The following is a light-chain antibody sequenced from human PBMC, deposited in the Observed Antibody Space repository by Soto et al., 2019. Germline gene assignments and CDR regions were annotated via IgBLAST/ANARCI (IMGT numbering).Light chain of an antibody. CDR1: QSISSW. CDR2: KAS. Sequence: DIQMTQSPSTLSASVGDRVTITCRASQSISSWLAWYQQKPGKAPNLLFYKASTLESGVPSRFSGSGSGTEFTLTVSSLQPDDFATYYCQQYDSYPLTVGGGTKVEIK. CDR3: QQYDSYPLT. V-gene: IGKV1-5*03. J-gene: IGKJ4*01.